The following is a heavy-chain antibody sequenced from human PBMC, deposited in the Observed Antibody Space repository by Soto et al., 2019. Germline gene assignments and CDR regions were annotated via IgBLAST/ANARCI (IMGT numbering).Heavy chain of an antibody. CDR2: ISGSGGST. Sequence: GGSLRLSCAASGFTFSSYAMSWVRQAPGKGLEWVSAISGSGGSTYYADSLKGRFTISRDNSKNTLYLQMNSLRAEDTAVYYCAKTIADVPTYYFDYWGQGTLVTVSS. J-gene: IGHJ4*02. CDR3: AKTIADVPTYYFDY. V-gene: IGHV3-23*01. D-gene: IGHD6-13*01. CDR1: GFTFSSYA.